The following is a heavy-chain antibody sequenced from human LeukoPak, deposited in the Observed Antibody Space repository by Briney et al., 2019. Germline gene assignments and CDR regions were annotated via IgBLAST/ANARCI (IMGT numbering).Heavy chain of an antibody. J-gene: IGHJ6*03. CDR2: MNPNSGNT. Sequence: GASVKVSCKASGYTFTSYDINWVRQATGQGLEWMGWMNPNSGNTGYAQKFQGRVTITRNTSISTAYMELSSLRSEDTAVYYCFLRRQQLVRRYYYYYMDVWGKGTTVTVSS. CDR3: FLRRQQLVRRYYYYYMDV. D-gene: IGHD6-13*01. CDR1: GYTFTSYD. V-gene: IGHV1-8*03.